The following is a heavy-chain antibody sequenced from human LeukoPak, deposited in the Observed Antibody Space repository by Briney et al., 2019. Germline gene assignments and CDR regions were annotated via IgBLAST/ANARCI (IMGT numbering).Heavy chain of an antibody. V-gene: IGHV4-4*07. J-gene: IGHJ4*02. D-gene: IGHD1-14*01. Sequence: KPSETLSLTCTVSGASVSNYYCSSIPQPAAKGLEWIRRIYNGGSANYNPSLQSRISMSVDTSKNQFSLRLKSVTAADTAVYYCARQPIGPYYFDYWGQGTLVTVSS. CDR2: IYNGGSA. CDR3: ARQPIGPYYFDY. CDR1: GASVSNYY.